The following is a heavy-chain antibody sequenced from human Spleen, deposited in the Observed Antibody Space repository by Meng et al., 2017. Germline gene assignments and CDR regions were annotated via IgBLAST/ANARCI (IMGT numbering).Heavy chain of an antibody. Sequence: QVHLKKLGAGLVKPSETLSLTCAVYGGALSGYYWSWIRQPPGRVLEWIGQIKHSGSTIYNPSLKSRVTISLDTSNKHFSLKLNSVTAADTAVYFCARGPITETHDFDSWGQGTLVTASS. V-gene: IGHV4-34*02. CDR2: IKHSGST. J-gene: IGHJ4*02. CDR3: ARGPITETHDFDS. CDR1: GGALSGYY. D-gene: IGHD4-17*01.